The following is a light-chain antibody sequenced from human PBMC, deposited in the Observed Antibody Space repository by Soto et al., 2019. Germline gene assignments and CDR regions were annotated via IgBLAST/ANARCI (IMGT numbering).Light chain of an antibody. Sequence: QSALPQPASVSGSPGQSITISCTGTSSDVGGYNYVSWYQQHPGKAPKLMIYDVSNRPSGVSNRFSGSKSGNTASLTISGLQAEDEADYYCSSYTSGSTPYVFGTGTKVTVL. CDR2: DVS. CDR1: SSDVGGYNY. V-gene: IGLV2-14*01. CDR3: SSYTSGSTPYV. J-gene: IGLJ1*01.